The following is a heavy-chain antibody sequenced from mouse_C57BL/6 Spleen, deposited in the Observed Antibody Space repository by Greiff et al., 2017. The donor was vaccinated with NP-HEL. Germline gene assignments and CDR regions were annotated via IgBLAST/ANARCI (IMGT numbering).Heavy chain of an antibody. CDR1: GYTFTHYN. J-gene: IGHJ2*01. CDR3: ARRLTGTFPFDY. V-gene: IGHV1-18*01. D-gene: IGHD4-1*01. CDR2: INPNNGGT. Sequence: VQLQQSGPELVKPGASVKIPCKASGYTFTHYNMDWVKQSHGKSLEWIGDINPNNGGTIYNQKFKGKATLTVDKSSSTAYMELRSLTSEDTAVYYCARRLTGTFPFDYWGQGTTLTVSS.